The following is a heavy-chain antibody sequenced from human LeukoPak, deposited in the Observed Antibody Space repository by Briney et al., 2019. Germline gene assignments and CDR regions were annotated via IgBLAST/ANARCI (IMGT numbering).Heavy chain of an antibody. Sequence: ASVKVSCKASGYTFTSYGISWVRQAPGQGLEWVRWISDYNGNTNYAQKLQGRVTMTTDTSTSTAYMELRSLRSDDTAVYYCARDLYRDSLPVSWFDPWGQGTLVTVSS. J-gene: IGHJ5*02. V-gene: IGHV1-18*01. D-gene: IGHD4-11*01. CDR2: ISDYNGNT. CDR1: GYTFTSYG. CDR3: ARDLYRDSLPVSWFDP.